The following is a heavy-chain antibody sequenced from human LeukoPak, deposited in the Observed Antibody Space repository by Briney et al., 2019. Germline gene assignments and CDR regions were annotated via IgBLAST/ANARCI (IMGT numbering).Heavy chain of an antibody. CDR3: TTYRSGRY. J-gene: IGHJ4*02. Sequence: HSGGSLRLSCAASGFTFSDSDIHWVRQASGKGLEWVGRITTKRSNYATAYTASVKGRFTISRHDSENTAYLQMNSLKTEDTALYYCTTYRSGRYWGQGTLVTVSS. V-gene: IGHV3-73*01. CDR1: GFTFSDSD. CDR2: ITTKRSNYAT. D-gene: IGHD6-19*01.